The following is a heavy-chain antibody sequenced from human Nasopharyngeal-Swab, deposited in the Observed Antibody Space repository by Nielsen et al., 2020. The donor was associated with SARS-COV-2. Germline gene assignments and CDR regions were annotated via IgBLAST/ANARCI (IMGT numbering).Heavy chain of an antibody. J-gene: IGHJ6*02. V-gene: IGHV4-39*01. Sequence: GSLRLSCTVSGGSISSYYWSWIRQPPGKGLEWIGSIYYSGSTYYNPSLKSRVTISVDTSKNQFSLKLSSVTAADTAVYYCARRSYYYGMDVWGQGTTVTVSS. CDR3: ARRSYYYGMDV. CDR2: IYYSGST. CDR1: GGSISSYY.